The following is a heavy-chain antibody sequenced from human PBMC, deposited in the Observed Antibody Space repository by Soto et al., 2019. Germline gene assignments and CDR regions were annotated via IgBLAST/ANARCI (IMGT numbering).Heavy chain of an antibody. V-gene: IGHV4-39*01. Sequence: SETLSLTCTVSGGSISSSSYYRGWIRQPPGKGLEWIGSIYNNGSTYYNPSLKSRVTISVDTSKNQFSLKLSSVTAADTAVYYCARHSPGRTPANYWGQETRVTVSS. J-gene: IGHJ4*02. CDR1: GGSISSSSYY. D-gene: IGHD6-25*01. CDR3: ARHSPGRTPANY. CDR2: IYNNGST.